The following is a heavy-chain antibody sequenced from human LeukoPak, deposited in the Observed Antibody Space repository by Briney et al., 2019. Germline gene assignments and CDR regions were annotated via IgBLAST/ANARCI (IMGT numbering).Heavy chain of an antibody. CDR3: ARRPIAVADLYYFDY. CDR2: INHSGST. CDR1: GGSFSGYY. V-gene: IGHV4-34*01. J-gene: IGHJ4*02. D-gene: IGHD6-19*01. Sequence: PPETLSLTCAVYGGSFSGYYWSWIRQPPGKGLEWIGEINHSGSTNYNPSLKSRVTISVDTSKNQFSLKLSSVTAADTAVYYCARRPIAVADLYYFDYWGQGTLVTVSS.